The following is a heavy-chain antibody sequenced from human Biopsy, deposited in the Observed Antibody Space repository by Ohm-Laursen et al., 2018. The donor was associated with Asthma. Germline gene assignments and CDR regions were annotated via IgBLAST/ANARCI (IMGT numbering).Heavy chain of an antibody. CDR3: AKGEWELLEANFDY. D-gene: IGHD1-26*01. Sequence: SLRLSCAASGFTFADYAMHWVRQAPGKGLEGVSGISWNSGSIGYADSVNGRFTIYRDNAKNSLYLQMNSLRAEDTALYYCAKGEWELLEANFDYWGQGTLVTVSS. J-gene: IGHJ4*02. V-gene: IGHV3-9*01. CDR2: ISWNSGSI. CDR1: GFTFADYA.